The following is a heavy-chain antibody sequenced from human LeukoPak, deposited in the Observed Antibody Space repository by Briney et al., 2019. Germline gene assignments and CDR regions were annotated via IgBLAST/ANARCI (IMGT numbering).Heavy chain of an antibody. D-gene: IGHD3-10*02. CDR3: AELGITMIGGV. CDR2: ISSSSYI. J-gene: IGHJ6*04. Sequence: GGSLRLSCAASGFTFSSYSMNWVRQAPGKGLEWVSSISSSSYIYYADSVKGRFTISRDNAKNSLYLQMNSLRAEDTAVCYCAELGITMIGGVWGKGTTVTISS. CDR1: GFTFSSYS. V-gene: IGHV3-21*01.